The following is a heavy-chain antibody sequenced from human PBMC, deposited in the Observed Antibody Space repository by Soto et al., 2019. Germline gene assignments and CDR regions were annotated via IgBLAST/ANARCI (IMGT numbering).Heavy chain of an antibody. Sequence: EVQLVESGGGLVQPGGSLRLSCAASGYTVSSNYMNWVRQAPGKGLEWVSVIYSGVSTYYADSVKGRFTISRDNSKNTLYLQMNTLRAEDTAVYYCARGWWAHFDYWGQGTLVTVSS. CDR2: IYSGVST. J-gene: IGHJ4*02. CDR3: ARGWWAHFDY. D-gene: IGHD2-15*01. V-gene: IGHV3-66*01. CDR1: GYTVSSNY.